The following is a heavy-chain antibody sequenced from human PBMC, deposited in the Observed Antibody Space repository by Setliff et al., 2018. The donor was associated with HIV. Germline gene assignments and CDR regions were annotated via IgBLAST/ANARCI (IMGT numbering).Heavy chain of an antibody. CDR3: ARGGPTVAYAVDV. J-gene: IGHJ6*02. Sequence: SETLSLTCSVSGGSIDNNKYYWTWIRQPPGKGLEWTGSIYHTGRTYYNRSLESRLTISLDTSRTHFSLKVNSVTAADTAIYFCARGGPTVAYAVDVWGQGTTVTVSS. CDR1: GGSIDNNKYY. V-gene: IGHV4-39*02. D-gene: IGHD4-17*01. CDR2: IYHTGRT.